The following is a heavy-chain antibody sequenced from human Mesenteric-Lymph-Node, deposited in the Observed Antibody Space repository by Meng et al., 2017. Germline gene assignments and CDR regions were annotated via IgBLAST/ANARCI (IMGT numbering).Heavy chain of an antibody. CDR2: INHSGST. Sequence: QVQLQQWGAGLLKPSETLSLTCAVYGGSFSDYQWSWIRQAPGKGLDWIGEINHSGSTNYNPSLKSRVTISVDTSKNQFSLKLSSVTAADTAVYYCARGRGYGDYGSLYWGQGTLVTVSS. D-gene: IGHD4-17*01. CDR3: ARGRGYGDYGSLY. V-gene: IGHV4-34*01. J-gene: IGHJ4*02. CDR1: GGSFSDYQ.